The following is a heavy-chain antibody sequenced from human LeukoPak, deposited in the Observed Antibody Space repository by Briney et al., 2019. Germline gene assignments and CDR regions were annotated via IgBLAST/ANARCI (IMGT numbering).Heavy chain of an antibody. CDR1: GGSFSGYY. V-gene: IGHV4-34*01. CDR3: AGNFYCGGDCYSDY. Sequence: SETLSLTCAVYGGSFSGYYWSWIRQPPGKGLEWIGEINHSGSTNYNPSLKSRVTISVDTSKNQFSLKLSSVTAADTAVYYCAGNFYCGGDCYSDYWGQGTLVTVSS. CDR2: INHSGST. J-gene: IGHJ4*02. D-gene: IGHD2-21*02.